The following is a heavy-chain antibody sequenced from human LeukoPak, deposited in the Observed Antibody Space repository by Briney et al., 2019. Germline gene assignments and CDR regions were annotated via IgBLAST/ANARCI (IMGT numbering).Heavy chain of an antibody. CDR3: AREAAGYNWFDP. Sequence: VASVKVSCKASGYTFTGYYIHWVRQAPGQGLEWMGWINPNSGSTNYAQKFQGRVTMTRDTSISTAYMELSRLRSDDTAVYYCAREAAGYNWFDPWGQGTLVTVSS. CDR1: GYTFTGYY. CDR2: INPNSGST. V-gene: IGHV1-2*02. D-gene: IGHD6-13*01. J-gene: IGHJ5*02.